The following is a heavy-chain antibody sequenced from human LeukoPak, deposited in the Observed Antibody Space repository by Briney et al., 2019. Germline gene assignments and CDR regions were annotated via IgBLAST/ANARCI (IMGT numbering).Heavy chain of an antibody. CDR1: GFTFSSYE. J-gene: IGHJ2*01. D-gene: IGHD6-13*01. V-gene: IGHV3-48*03. CDR2: ISSSASTI. CDR3: ARLPGYSSSWYDWYFDL. Sequence: GGSLRLSCAASGFTFSSYEMNCVRQAPGKGLEWVSYISSSASTIYSADSVKGRFTISRDNAKNSLYLQMNSLRAEDTAVYYCARLPGYSSSWYDWYFDLWGRGTLVTVSS.